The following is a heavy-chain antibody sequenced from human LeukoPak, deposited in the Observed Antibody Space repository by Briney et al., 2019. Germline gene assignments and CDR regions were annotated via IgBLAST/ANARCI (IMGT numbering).Heavy chain of an antibody. J-gene: IGHJ5*02. D-gene: IGHD3-10*01. Sequence: SETLSLTCAVYGGSFSGYYWSWIRQPPGKGLEWIGEINHSGSTNYNPSLKSRVTISVDTSKNQFSLKLSSVTAADTAVYYCARGGMVRGVIRGNWFDPWGQGTLVTVSS. CDR1: GGSFSGYY. CDR2: INHSGST. V-gene: IGHV4-34*01. CDR3: ARGGMVRGVIRGNWFDP.